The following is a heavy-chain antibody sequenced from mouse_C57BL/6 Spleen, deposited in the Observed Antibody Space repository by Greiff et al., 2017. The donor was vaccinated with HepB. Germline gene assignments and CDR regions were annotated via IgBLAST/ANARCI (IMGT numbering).Heavy chain of an antibody. Sequence: QVQLQQPGAELVKPGASVKLSCKASGYTFTSYWMHWVKQRPGRGLEWIGRIDPNSGGTKYNEKFKSKATLTVDKPSSTAYMQLSSLTSEDSAVYYCARGSFITTVVSPPWFAYWGQGTLVTVSA. CDR2: IDPNSGGT. V-gene: IGHV1-72*01. D-gene: IGHD1-1*01. J-gene: IGHJ3*01. CDR1: GYTFTSYW. CDR3: ARGSFITTVVSPPWFAY.